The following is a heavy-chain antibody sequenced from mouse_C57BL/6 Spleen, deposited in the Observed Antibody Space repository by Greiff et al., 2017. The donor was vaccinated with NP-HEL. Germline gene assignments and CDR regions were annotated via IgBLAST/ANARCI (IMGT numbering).Heavy chain of an antibody. V-gene: IGHV14-4*01. J-gene: IGHJ1*03. D-gene: IGHD2-12*01. CDR2: IDPENGDT. CDR1: GFNIKDDY. CDR3: TTLRRGYFDV. Sequence: EVQRVESGAELVRPGASVKLSCTASGFNIKDDYMHWVKQRPEQGLEWIGWIDPENGDTEYASKFQGKATITADTSSNTAYLQLSSLTSEDTAVYYCTTLRRGYFDVWGTGTTVTVSS.